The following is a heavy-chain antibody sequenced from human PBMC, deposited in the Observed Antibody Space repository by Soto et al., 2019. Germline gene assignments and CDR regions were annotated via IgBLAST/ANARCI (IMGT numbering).Heavy chain of an antibody. D-gene: IGHD2-2*01. V-gene: IGHV4-31*03. CDR1: GGSISSGGYY. J-gene: IGHJ5*02. CDR2: IYYSGST. CDR3: AREGCSSTSCYAGNTCFAP. Sequence: SETLSLTCTVSGGSISSGGYYWSWIRQHPGKGLEWIGYIYYSGSTYYNPSLKSRVTISVDTSKNQFSLKLSSVTAADTAVYNCAREGCSSTSCYAGNTCFAPWGQGTLVTVSS.